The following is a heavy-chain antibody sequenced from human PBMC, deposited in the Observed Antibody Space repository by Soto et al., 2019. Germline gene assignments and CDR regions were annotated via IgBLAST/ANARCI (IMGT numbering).Heavy chain of an antibody. Sequence: SETLSLTCAVYGGSFSGYYWTWIRQTPGKGLQWIGQINHSGSANYNPSLKSRVTISVHTSSSQFSLELSSVTAADTAVYYCARGLISGSHYSGGWYYFDSWGQGTQVTV. V-gene: IGHV4-34*01. J-gene: IGHJ4*02. CDR1: GGSFSGYY. CDR2: INHSGSA. CDR3: ARGLISGSHYSGGWYYFDS. D-gene: IGHD1-26*01.